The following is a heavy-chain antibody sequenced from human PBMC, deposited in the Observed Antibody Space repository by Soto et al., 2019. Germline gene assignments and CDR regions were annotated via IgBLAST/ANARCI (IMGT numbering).Heavy chain of an antibody. D-gene: IGHD3-3*01. J-gene: IGHJ3*02. V-gene: IGHV1-24*01. CDR3: ATIGSGYYHGAFGI. Sequence: GASVKVSCKVSGYTLTELSMHWVRQAPGKGLEWMGGFDPEDGETIYAQKFQGRVTMTEDTSTDTAYMELSSLRSEDTAVYYCATIGSGYYHGAFGIWGQGTMVPVSS. CDR2: FDPEDGET. CDR1: GYTLTELS.